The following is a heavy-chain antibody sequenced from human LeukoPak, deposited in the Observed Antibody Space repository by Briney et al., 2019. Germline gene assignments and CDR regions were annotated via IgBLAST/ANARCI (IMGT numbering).Heavy chain of an antibody. CDR3: ARIGVGYYYDSSGYYYGY. Sequence: ASVKVSCKASGYTFTGYYMHWVRQAPGQGPEWMGWINPNSGGTNYAQKFQGRVTMTRDTSISTAYMELSRLRSDDTAVYYCARIGVGYYYDSSGYYYGYWGQGTLVTVSS. CDR2: INPNSGGT. J-gene: IGHJ4*02. D-gene: IGHD3-22*01. V-gene: IGHV1-2*02. CDR1: GYTFTGYY.